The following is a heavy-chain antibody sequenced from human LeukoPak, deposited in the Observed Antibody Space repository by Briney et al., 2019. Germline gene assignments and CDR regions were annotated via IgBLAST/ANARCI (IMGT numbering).Heavy chain of an antibody. J-gene: IGHJ4*02. CDR1: GYTFTSYY. D-gene: IGHD2-2*01. CDR2: INPSGGST. Sequence: EASVKVSCKASGYTFTSYYMHWVRQAPAQGLEWMGIINPSGGSTSYAQKFQGRVTMARDTSTSTVYMELSSLRSEDTAVYYCARDRVRRFLVPAAIKYFDYWGQGTLVTVSS. CDR3: ARDRVRRFLVPAAIKYFDY. V-gene: IGHV1-46*01.